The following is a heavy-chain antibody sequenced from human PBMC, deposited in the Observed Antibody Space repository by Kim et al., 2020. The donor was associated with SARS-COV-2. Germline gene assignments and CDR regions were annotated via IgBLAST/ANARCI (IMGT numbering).Heavy chain of an antibody. J-gene: IGHJ4*02. CDR1: GGSLSSSRYY. CDR3: ASPGSAGTGFDY. V-gene: IGHV4-39*07. D-gene: IGHD2-15*01. Sequence: SETLSLTCTVSGGSLSSSRYYWGWIRQPPGKGLEWIGSIYYSGSTYYNPSLKSRVTISVDTSKNHFSLKLSSVTAADTAVYFCASPGSAGTGFDYWGQGTLVTVSS. CDR2: IYYSGST.